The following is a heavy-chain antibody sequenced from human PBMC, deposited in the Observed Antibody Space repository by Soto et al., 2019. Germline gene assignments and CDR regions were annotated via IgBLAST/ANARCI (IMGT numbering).Heavy chain of an antibody. V-gene: IGHV3-23*01. Sequence: EVQLLESGGGLVQPGGSLRLSCAASGFSFSSYAMSWVRQAPETGMEWVSAISGGTSSTYYADSVKCRFTISKDNSKNTLYLQMNSLRAEDTALYYCAKARWAAAGTPTLDYWGQGTLVTVSS. J-gene: IGHJ4*02. CDR2: ISGGTSST. CDR1: GFSFSSYA. D-gene: IGHD6-13*01. CDR3: AKARWAAAGTPTLDY.